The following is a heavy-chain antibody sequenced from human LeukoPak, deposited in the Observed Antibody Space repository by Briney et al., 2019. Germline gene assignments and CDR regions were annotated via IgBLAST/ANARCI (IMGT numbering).Heavy chain of an antibody. CDR1: GFIFSRYV. V-gene: IGHV3-23*01. CDR3: ARDFRLDY. J-gene: IGHJ4*02. Sequence: PGGSLRLSCAASGFIFSRYVMSWVRQAPGKGLEWVSAISGSGGSTYYADSVKGRFTISRDNSKNTLYLQMNSLRAEDTAVYYCARDFRLDYWGQGTLVTVSS. CDR2: ISGSGGST.